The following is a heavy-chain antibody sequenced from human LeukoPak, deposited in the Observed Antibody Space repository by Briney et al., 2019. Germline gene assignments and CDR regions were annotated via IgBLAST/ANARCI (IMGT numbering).Heavy chain of an antibody. Sequence: ASVKVSCKASGYTFTSYGISWVRQAPGQGLEWMGWISAYNGNTNYAQKPQGRVTMTTDTSTSTAYMELRSLRSDDTAVYYCARAIAVAGGGWFDPWGQGTLVTVSS. CDR2: ISAYNGNT. D-gene: IGHD6-19*01. CDR1: GYTFTSYG. V-gene: IGHV1-18*01. J-gene: IGHJ5*02. CDR3: ARAIAVAGGGWFDP.